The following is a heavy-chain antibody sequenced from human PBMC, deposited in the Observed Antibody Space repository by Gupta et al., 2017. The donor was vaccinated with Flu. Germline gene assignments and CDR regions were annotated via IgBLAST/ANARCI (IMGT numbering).Heavy chain of an antibody. Sequence: VQLVPSGAEVKKPGASVKVSCKASGYTFTSSDITLVRPATGKGLEWMGWMNPNIGNTGYEQNFQGRVTMTRNTSISTAYMELSSLGSEDTAVYYCARGTDILTGYSPEVTTDYWGQGTLVTVSS. CDR2: MNPNIGNT. CDR3: ARGTDILTGYSPEVTTDY. J-gene: IGHJ4*02. V-gene: IGHV1-8*01. CDR1: GYTFTSSD. D-gene: IGHD3-9*01.